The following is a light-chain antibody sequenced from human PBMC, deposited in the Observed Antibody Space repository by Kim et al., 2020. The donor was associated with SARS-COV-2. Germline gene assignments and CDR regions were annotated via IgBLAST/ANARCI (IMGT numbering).Light chain of an antibody. CDR2: GNS. CDR3: QSYDSSLSGSGV. V-gene: IGLV1-40*01. Sequence: VTIACTGSSSNIGAGYDVHWYQQLPGTAPKLLIYGNSNRPAGVPDRFAGSKSGTSASLAITGLQAEDEADYYCQSYDSSLSGSGVFGTGTKVTVL. J-gene: IGLJ1*01. CDR1: SSNIGAGYD.